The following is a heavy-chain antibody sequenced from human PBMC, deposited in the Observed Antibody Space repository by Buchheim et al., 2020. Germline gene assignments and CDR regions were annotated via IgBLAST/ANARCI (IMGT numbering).Heavy chain of an antibody. D-gene: IGHD2-15*01. V-gene: IGHV3-48*01. Sequence: EVQLVESGGGLVQPGGSLRLSCAASGFTFSSYSMNWVRQAPGKGLEWVSYISSSSSTIYYADSVKGRFTISRDNAKTSLYLQMNSLRAEDTAVYYCARALGYCSGGSCYPEYYFDYWGQGTL. CDR2: ISSSSSTI. J-gene: IGHJ4*02. CDR1: GFTFSSYS. CDR3: ARALGYCSGGSCYPEYYFDY.